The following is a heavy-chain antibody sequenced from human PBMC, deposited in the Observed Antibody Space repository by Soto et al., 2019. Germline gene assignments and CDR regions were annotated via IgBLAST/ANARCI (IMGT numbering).Heavy chain of an antibody. CDR1: GGSFSGYY. Sequence: PSETLSLTCAVYGGSFSGYYWRWIRQPPRKGLEWIGEINHSGSTNYNPSLKSRVTISVDTSKNQFSLKLTSVTAADTAVYYCARHSEERITMVLGVIQPSYRYIDLWGLGTLVTVSS. D-gene: IGHD3-10*01. V-gene: IGHV4-34*01. J-gene: IGHJ2*01. CDR3: ARHSEERITMVLGVIQPSYRYIDL. CDR2: INHSGST.